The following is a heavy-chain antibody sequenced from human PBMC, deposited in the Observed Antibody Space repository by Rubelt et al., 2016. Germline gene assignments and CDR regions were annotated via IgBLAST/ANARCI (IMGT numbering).Heavy chain of an antibody. CDR2: HYPGDSDT. Sequence: EVQLVQSGAELEKPGESLKISCKGSGYSFTSYWIDWVRPMPGKGLEWRGIHYPGDSDTRYNPSFQGQVTLSAAKSISTAYRRRGGLRASDTAMYYCARRRAVAGTYYFDYWGQGTLVTVSS. D-gene: IGHD6-19*01. J-gene: IGHJ4*02. CDR3: ARRRAVAGTYYFDY. CDR1: GYSFTSYW. V-gene: IGHV5-51*01.